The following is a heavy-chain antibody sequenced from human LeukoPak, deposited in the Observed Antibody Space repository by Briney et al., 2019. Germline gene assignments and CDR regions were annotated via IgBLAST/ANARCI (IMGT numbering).Heavy chain of an antibody. J-gene: IGHJ4*02. V-gene: IGHV3-64D*09. CDR3: VKGYCSSISCYGDY. D-gene: IGHD2-2*01. CDR1: GFTFSSYA. CDR2: ISSNGGST. Sequence: GGSLRLSCSASGFTFSSYAMHWVRQAPGKGLEYVSAISSNGGSTYYADSVKGRFTISGDNSKNTLYLQMSSLRAEDTAVYYCVKGYCSSISCYGDYWGQGTLVTFSS.